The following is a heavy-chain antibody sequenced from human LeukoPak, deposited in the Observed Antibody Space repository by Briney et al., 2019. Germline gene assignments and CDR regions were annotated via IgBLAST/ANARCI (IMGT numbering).Heavy chain of an antibody. CDR1: GGTFSNYA. J-gene: IGHJ6*03. CDR2: IIPIFGTT. Sequence: SVKVSCKASGGTFSNYAISWVRQAPGQGLEWMGGIIPIFGTTNYAQKFQGRVAITADESTSTAYMELSSLRSEDTAVYYCARDFYSMGYYYMDVWGKGTTVTVSS. V-gene: IGHV1-69*01. D-gene: IGHD4-11*01. CDR3: ARDFYSMGYYYMDV.